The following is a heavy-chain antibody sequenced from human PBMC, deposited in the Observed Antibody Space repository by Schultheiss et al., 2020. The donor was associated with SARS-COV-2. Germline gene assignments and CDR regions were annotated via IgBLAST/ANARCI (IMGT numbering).Heavy chain of an antibody. CDR3: ARGNGWYFY. D-gene: IGHD6-19*01. J-gene: IGHJ4*02. Sequence: SETLSLTCTVSGGSISSYYWSWIRQPPGKGLEWIGYIYYSGGTNYSPSLKSRVTISADTSKNQFSLNLSSVTAADSAVYYCARGNGWYFYWGQGTQVTVSS. V-gene: IGHV4-59*01. CDR1: GGSISSYY. CDR2: IYYSGGT.